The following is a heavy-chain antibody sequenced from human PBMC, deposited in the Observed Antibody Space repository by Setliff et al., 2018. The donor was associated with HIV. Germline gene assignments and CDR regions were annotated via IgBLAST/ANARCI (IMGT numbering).Heavy chain of an antibody. D-gene: IGHD2-15*01. V-gene: IGHV3-48*01. CDR2: ISGLGGGTI. Sequence: PGGSLRLSCAASGFTFSNAWMSWVRQAPGKGLEWVSYISGLGGGTIYYADSVRGRFTISRDDAEKSVYLQMNSLRAEDTAVYYCARAGVVEGYYYYYYMDVWAKGPRSPSP. CDR1: GFTFSNAW. J-gene: IGHJ6*03. CDR3: ARAGVVEGYYYYYYMDV.